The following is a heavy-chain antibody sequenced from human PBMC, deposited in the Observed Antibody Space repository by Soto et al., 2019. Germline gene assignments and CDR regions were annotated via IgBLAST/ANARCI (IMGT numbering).Heavy chain of an antibody. Sequence: GGSLRLSCSASGFTFGTYAIHWVRQAPGKGLEWVAVIWYDGSNKYYADSVKGRFTISRDNSKNTLYLQMNSLRAEDTAVYYCARDLGDGYNNGMDVWGQGTTVTVSS. J-gene: IGHJ6*02. CDR3: ARDLGDGYNNGMDV. CDR1: GFTFGTYA. D-gene: IGHD5-12*01. V-gene: IGHV3-33*08. CDR2: IWYDGSNK.